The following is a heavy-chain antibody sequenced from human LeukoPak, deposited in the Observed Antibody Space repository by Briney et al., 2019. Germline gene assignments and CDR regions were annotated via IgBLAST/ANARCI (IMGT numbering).Heavy chain of an antibody. D-gene: IGHD5-18*01. Sequence: GASVKVSCKASGYTFTSYGISWVRQAPGQGLEWMGWISAYNGNTNYAQKLQGRVTMTTDTSTSTAYMELRSLRSDDTAVYYCAREKFQAGYSYGYIGYWGQGTLVTVSS. V-gene: IGHV1-18*01. J-gene: IGHJ4*02. CDR1: GYTFTSYG. CDR3: AREKFQAGYSYGYIGY. CDR2: ISAYNGNT.